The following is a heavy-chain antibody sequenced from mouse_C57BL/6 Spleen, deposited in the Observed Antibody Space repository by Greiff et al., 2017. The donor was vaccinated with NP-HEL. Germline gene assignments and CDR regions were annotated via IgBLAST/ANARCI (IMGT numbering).Heavy chain of an antibody. D-gene: IGHD2-5*01. V-gene: IGHV5-17*01. CDR1: GFTFSDYG. J-gene: IGHJ3*01. CDR2: ISSGSSTI. CDR3: ARGSNYGGFAY. Sequence: DVHLVESGGGLVKPGGSLKLSCAASGFTFSDYGMHWVRQAPEKGLEWVAYISSGSSTIYYADTVKGRFTISRDNAKNTLFLQMTSLRSEDTAMYYCARGSNYGGFAYWGQGTLVTVSA.